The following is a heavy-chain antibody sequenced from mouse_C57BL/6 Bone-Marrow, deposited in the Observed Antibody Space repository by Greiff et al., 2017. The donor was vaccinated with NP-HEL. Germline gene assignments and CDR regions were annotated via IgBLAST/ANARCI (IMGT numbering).Heavy chain of an antibody. Sequence: VQRVESGAELVRPGASVTLSCKASGYTFTDYEMHWVKQTPVHGLEWIGAIDPETGGTAYNQKFKGKAILTADKSSSTAYMELRSLTSEDSAVYYCGDVVDYWGQGTTLTVSS. CDR3: GDVVDY. D-gene: IGHD3-3*01. J-gene: IGHJ2*01. CDR1: GYTFTDYE. V-gene: IGHV1-15*01. CDR2: IDPETGGT.